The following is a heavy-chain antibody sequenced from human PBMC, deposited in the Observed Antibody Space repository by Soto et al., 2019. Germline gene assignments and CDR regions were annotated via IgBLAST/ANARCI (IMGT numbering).Heavy chain of an antibody. CDR1: GYTFTSYG. CDR2: ISAYNGNT. J-gene: IGHJ3*02. Sequence: GASVKVFCKASGYTFTSYGISWVRQAPGQGLEWMGWISAYNGNTNYAQKLQGRVTMTTDTSTSTAYMELRSLRSDDTAVYYCARVRHYDFWSGYFPVFDIWGQGTMVTVSS. D-gene: IGHD3-3*01. CDR3: ARVRHYDFWSGYFPVFDI. V-gene: IGHV1-18*01.